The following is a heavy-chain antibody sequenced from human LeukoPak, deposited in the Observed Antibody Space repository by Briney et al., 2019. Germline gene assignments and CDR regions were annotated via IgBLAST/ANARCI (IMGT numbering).Heavy chain of an antibody. V-gene: IGHV3-23*01. D-gene: IGHD3-22*01. Sequence: GGSLRLSCAASGFTFSRYAMSWVREARGKGLEWVSAISGSGGSTYYADSVKGRFTISRDNSKNTLYLQMNSLRAEDTAVYYCAKDTGKYYYDSSGYYQYWGQGTLVTVSS. CDR1: GFTFSRYA. CDR3: AKDTGKYYYDSSGYYQY. J-gene: IGHJ4*02. CDR2: ISGSGGST.